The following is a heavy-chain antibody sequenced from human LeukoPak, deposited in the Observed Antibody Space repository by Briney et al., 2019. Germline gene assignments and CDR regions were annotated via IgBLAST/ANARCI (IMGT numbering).Heavy chain of an antibody. J-gene: IGHJ4*02. D-gene: IGHD1-26*01. CDR2: IYAGGTA. Sequence: PGGSLRLSCAASGITVNSNYMSWVRQAPGKGLEWVSLIYAGGTAYYADSVRGRFTISRDNSKNTLYLQMNSLRAEDTAVYYCARDLFHSGSYQHSDYWGQGTLVTVSS. CDR3: ARDLFHSGSYQHSDY. V-gene: IGHV3-66*01. CDR1: GITVNSNY.